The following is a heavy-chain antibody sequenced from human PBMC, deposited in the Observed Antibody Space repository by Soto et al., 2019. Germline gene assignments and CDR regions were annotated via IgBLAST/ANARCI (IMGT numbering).Heavy chain of an antibody. Sequence: QVQLVQSGAEVRKPGSSVRVSCRASGDRFSTYAINWVRQAPGQGLEWLGGIITFFGAAMYAQKFQDRVTITAAEFTTTAYLELSSLRPEDTAVYYCARGGKERFRGPGMDVWGQGTTVTVSS. J-gene: IGHJ6*02. CDR2: IITFFGAA. CDR1: GDRFSTYA. CDR3: ARGGKERFRGPGMDV. D-gene: IGHD1-1*01. V-gene: IGHV1-69*01.